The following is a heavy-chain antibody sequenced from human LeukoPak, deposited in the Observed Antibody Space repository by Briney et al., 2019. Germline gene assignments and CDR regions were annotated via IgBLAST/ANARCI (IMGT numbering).Heavy chain of an antibody. D-gene: IGHD5-18*01. V-gene: IGHV3-21*01. CDR1: GFTFSSYS. CDR3: GKIFLGDTADY. Sequence: GGSLRLSCAASGFTFSSYSMNWVRQAPGKGLEWVSSISSSSSYIYYADSVKGRFTISRDNAKNSLYLQMNSLRAEDTAVDYCGKIFLGDTADYWGRGTLFTVSS. J-gene: IGHJ4*02. CDR2: ISSSSSYI.